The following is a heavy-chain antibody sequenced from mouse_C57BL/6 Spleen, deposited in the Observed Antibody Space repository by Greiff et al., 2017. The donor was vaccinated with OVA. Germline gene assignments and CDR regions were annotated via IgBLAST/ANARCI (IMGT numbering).Heavy chain of an antibody. CDR3: ARGGNWEVWFAY. V-gene: IGHV1-50*01. D-gene: IGHD4-1*02. CDR1: GYTFTSYW. Sequence: VQLQQPGAELVKPGASVKLSCKASGYTFTSYWMQWVKQRPGQGLEWIGEIDPSVGYTTYNQKFKGKATLTVDTSSSTAYMQLSSLTSEDSAVYYCARGGNWEVWFAYWGQGTLVTVSA. J-gene: IGHJ3*01. CDR2: IDPSVGYT.